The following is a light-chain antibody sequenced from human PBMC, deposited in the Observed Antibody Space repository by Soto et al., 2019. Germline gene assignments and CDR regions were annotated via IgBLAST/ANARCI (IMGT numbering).Light chain of an antibody. J-gene: IGKJ4*01. CDR1: QSVTSNY. CDR2: RAS. Sequence: PVEIATLSFISSQSVTSNYLAWYQQKPGQAPSLLIYRASSRATGIPDRFSGSGSGTDFTLIISRLEPEDFAVYYCQQYGSSPLTFGGGTKVDIK. CDR3: QQYGSSPLT. V-gene: IGKV3-20*01.